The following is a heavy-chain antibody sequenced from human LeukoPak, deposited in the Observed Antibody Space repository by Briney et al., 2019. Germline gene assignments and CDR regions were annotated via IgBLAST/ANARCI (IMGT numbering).Heavy chain of an antibody. Sequence: PPETLSLTCTVSGGSLSGYYWSWIRQPPGKGLEWIGYIYYSGNTNCNPSLKSRVTISVDTSKNQFSLKLSSVTAADTALYYCARAGYDYGFFNLDYWGQGTLVTVSS. CDR3: ARAGYDYGFFNLDY. J-gene: IGHJ4*02. D-gene: IGHD5-18*01. CDR1: GGSLSGYY. CDR2: IYYSGNT. V-gene: IGHV4-59*08.